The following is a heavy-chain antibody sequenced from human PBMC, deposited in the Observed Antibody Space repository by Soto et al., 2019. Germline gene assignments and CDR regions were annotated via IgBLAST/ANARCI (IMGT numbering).Heavy chain of an antibody. J-gene: IGHJ4*02. V-gene: IGHV1-18*01. CDR1: GYTFTSYG. D-gene: IGHD3-3*01. Sequence: QVQLVQSGAEVKKPGASVKVSCKASGYTFTSYGISWVRQAPGQGLEWMGWISAYNGNTNYAQKLQGRVTMTTDTSKSTAYIELRSLRSDDTAVYYGARFGGGDIWIGYLDYWGQGTLVTVSS. CDR2: ISAYNGNT. CDR3: ARFGGGDIWIGYLDY.